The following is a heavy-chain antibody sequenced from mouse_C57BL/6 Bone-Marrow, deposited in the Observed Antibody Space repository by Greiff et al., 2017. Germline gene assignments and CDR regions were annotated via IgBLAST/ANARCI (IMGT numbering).Heavy chain of an antibody. Sequence: VQGVESGPELVKPGDSVKISCKASGYSFTGYFMNWVMQSHGKSLEWIGRINPYNGETLYNQKFKGKATLTVDKSSSTAHMELRSLTSEDSAVYYCARWGFAYWGQGTLVTVSA. CDR2: INPYNGET. CDR3: ARWGFAY. V-gene: IGHV1-20*01. CDR1: GYSFTGYF. J-gene: IGHJ3*01.